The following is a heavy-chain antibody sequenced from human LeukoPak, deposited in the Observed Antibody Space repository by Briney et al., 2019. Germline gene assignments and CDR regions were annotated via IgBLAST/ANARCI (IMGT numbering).Heavy chain of an antibody. CDR2: IYYSGST. CDR1: GGSISSYY. J-gene: IGHJ6*04. V-gene: IGHV4-59*01. CDR3: ARDQIYGSGSHRYYYGMDV. Sequence: SETLSLTCTVSGGSISSYYCSWIRQPPGKGLEWIGYIYYSGSTNYNPSLKSRVTISVDTSKNQFSLKLSSVTAADTAVYYCARDQIYGSGSHRYYYGMDVWGKGTTVTVSS. D-gene: IGHD3-10*01.